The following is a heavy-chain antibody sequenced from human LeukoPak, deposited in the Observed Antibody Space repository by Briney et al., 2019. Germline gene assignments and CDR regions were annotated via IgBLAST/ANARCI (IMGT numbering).Heavy chain of an antibody. Sequence: GGSLRLSCAASGFTFSRYSMNWVRQAPGKGLEWVSYISSISSDLSYADSVKGRFTISRDNANNSLYLQMNSLRAEDTAVYYCASDSSGYYWGQGTLVTVSS. CDR2: ISSISSDL. CDR1: GFTFSRYS. V-gene: IGHV3-48*01. D-gene: IGHD3-22*01. CDR3: ASDSSGYY. J-gene: IGHJ4*02.